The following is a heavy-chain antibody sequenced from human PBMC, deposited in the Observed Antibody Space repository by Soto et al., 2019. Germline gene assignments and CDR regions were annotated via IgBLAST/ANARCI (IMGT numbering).Heavy chain of an antibody. CDR2: IYPGDSDT. V-gene: IGHV5-51*01. J-gene: IGHJ6*02. CDR3: ARSRAAGTYYYYGMDV. Sequence: GESLKISCKGSGYSFTSYWIGWVRQMPGKGLEWMGIIYPGDSDTRYSPSFQGQVTISADKSISTAYLQWSSLKASDTAMYYCARSRAAGTYYYYGMDVWGQGTTVTVSS. CDR1: GYSFTSYW. D-gene: IGHD6-13*01.